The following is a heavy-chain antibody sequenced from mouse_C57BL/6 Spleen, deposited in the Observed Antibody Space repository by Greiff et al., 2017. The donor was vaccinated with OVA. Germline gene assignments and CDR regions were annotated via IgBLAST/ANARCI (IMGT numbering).Heavy chain of an antibody. CDR1: GYAFTNYL. Sequence: QVQLQQSGAELVRPGTSVKVSCKASGYAFTNYLIEWVKQRPGQGLEWIGVINPGSGGTNYNEKFKGKATLTADKSSSTAYMQLSSLTSEDSAVYFCARISNSYAMDYWGQGTSVTVSS. CDR3: ARISNSYAMDY. J-gene: IGHJ4*01. CDR2: INPGSGGT. D-gene: IGHD2-5*01. V-gene: IGHV1-54*01.